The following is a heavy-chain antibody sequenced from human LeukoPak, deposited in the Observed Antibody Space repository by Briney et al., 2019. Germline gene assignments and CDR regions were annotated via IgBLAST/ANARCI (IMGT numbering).Heavy chain of an antibody. CDR3: ASHPSGSYPNY. J-gene: IGHJ4*02. Sequence: QSGGSLRLSCAASGFTFNNYAMTWVRLAPGKGLEWVSGISGSGGSAYYADSVKGRFTISRDNSKDTLYLQMNSLRAEDTAVYYCASHPSGSYPNYWGLGTLVTVSS. V-gene: IGHV3-23*01. CDR1: GFTFNNYA. CDR2: ISGSGGSA. D-gene: IGHD1-26*01.